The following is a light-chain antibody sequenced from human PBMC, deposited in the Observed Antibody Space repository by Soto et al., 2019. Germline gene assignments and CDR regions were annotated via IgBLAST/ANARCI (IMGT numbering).Light chain of an antibody. CDR1: QSVSSN. J-gene: IGKJ3*01. Sequence: EIVMTQSPATLSVSPGERATLSCRASQSVSSNLAWYQHKPGQAPRLLIYGASTRATGIPARFSGSGSGTEFTFTISSLQSEDFAVYYCQQYNNWPPFTFGPGTKVDIK. V-gene: IGKV3D-15*01. CDR3: QQYNNWPPFT. CDR2: GAS.